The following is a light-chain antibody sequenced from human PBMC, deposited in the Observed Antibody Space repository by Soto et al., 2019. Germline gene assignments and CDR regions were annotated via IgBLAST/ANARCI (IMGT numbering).Light chain of an antibody. V-gene: IGKV3D-15*01. Sequence: EVVMTQFPATLSVSPGERATLSCRASQSVTSNLAWYQHKPGQAPSLLLYAACTSATGTPARFSGSGSGTEFTLTIRSLQSEDFAVYYCQQYDNWPPITFGQGTRLEIK. CDR2: AAC. J-gene: IGKJ5*01. CDR1: QSVTSN. CDR3: QQYDNWPPIT.